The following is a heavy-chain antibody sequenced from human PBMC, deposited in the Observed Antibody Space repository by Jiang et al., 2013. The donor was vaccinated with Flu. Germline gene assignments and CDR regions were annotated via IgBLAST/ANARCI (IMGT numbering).Heavy chain of an antibody. D-gene: IGHD3-10*01. CDR2: ISYDGSNK. Sequence: RLSCAASGFTFSSYAMHWVRQAPGKGLEWVAVISYDGSNKYYADSVKGRFTISRDNSKNTLYLQMNSLRAEDTAVYYCARDERLLWFGELLSRSQIDYWGQGTLVTVSS. CDR1: GFTFSSYA. V-gene: IGHV3-30-3*01. J-gene: IGHJ4*02. CDR3: ARDERLLWFGELLSRSQIDY.